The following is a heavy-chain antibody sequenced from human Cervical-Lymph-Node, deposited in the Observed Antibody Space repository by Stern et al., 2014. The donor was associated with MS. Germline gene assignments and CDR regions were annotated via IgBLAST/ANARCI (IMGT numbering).Heavy chain of an antibody. Sequence: VQLVESGGGVVQPGRSLRLSCAATGFNFSSYAMQWVRQAPGKGLECVAVISYDGSKAYYAEAEKGRFTISRDNSKKTLFLQMNSLRPEDTADYYCARDLLWFGEFDWGAMDVWGHGTTVTVSS. CDR2: ISYDGSKA. CDR1: GFNFSSYA. J-gene: IGHJ6*02. V-gene: IGHV3-30-3*01. D-gene: IGHD3-10*01. CDR3: ARDLLWFGEFDWGAMDV.